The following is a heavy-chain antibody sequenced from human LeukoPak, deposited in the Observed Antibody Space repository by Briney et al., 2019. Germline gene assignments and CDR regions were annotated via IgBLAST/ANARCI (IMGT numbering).Heavy chain of an antibody. CDR1: GYTFTSYY. V-gene: IGHV1-46*01. CDR3: ARSVEMATISRHYYYMDV. Sequence: ASVKVSCKASGYTFTSYYMHWVRQAPGQGLEWMGIINPSGGSTSYAQKFQGRVTMTRDMSTSTVYMELSSLRSEDTAVYYCARSVEMATISRHYYYMDVWGKGTTVTVSS. D-gene: IGHD5-24*01. CDR2: INPSGGST. J-gene: IGHJ6*03.